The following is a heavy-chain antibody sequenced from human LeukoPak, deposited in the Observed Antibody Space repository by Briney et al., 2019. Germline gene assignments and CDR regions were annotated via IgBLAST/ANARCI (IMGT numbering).Heavy chain of an antibody. V-gene: IGHV4-39*07. D-gene: IGHD1-26*01. Sequence: PSETLSLTCTVSGGSIRSSYYYWGWIRQPPGKGLEWIGSIYDSGSTNYNPSLKSRVTISVDTSKNQFSLKLSSVTAADTAVYYCAREHGGSYYYYGMDVWGQGTTVTVSS. CDR1: GGSIRSSYYY. CDR2: IYDSGST. CDR3: AREHGGSYYYYGMDV. J-gene: IGHJ6*02.